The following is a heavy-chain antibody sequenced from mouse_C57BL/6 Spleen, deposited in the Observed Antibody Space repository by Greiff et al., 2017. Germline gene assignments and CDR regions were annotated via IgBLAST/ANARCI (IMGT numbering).Heavy chain of an antibody. CDR2: ISAGGNYT. V-gene: IGHV5-4*03. Sequence: EVNVVESGGGLVKPGGSLKLSCEASGFTFTSYVLYWVSQTPEQSLEWVATISAGGNYTYYPDHVKGRFTISRDNAKNSLYLQMSHLKSEDTARYDCARVRYAMDYWGQGTSGTVS. CDR3: ARVRYAMDY. J-gene: IGHJ4*01. CDR1: GFTFTSYV.